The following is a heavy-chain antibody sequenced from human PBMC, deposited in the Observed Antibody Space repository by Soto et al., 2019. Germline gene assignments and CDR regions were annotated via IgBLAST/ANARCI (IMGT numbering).Heavy chain of an antibody. J-gene: IGHJ5*02. CDR1: GGSISSYY. CDR2: IYYSGST. V-gene: IGHV4-59*01. D-gene: IGHD3-3*01. CDR3: ARAYYDFWSGYYPEYNWFDP. Sequence: SETLSLTCTVSGGSISSYYWSWIRQPPGKGLEWIGYIYYSGSTNYNPSLKSRVTISVDTSKNQFSLKLSSVTAADTAVYYCARAYYDFWSGYYPEYNWFDPWGQGTLVTYPQ.